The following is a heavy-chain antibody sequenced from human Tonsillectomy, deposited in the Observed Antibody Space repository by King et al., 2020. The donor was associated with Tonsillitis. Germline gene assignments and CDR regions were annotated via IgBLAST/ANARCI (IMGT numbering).Heavy chain of an antibody. CDR2: ISVYNGIK. D-gene: IGHD3-22*01. Sequence: QAQLVQSGAEVKKPGASVKVSCKASGYTFTSYGISWVRQAPGQGLEWMGWISVYNGIKKNAQKLRGRVTMTTDTSPRTAYMALRSLRSDDTAVYYCGRGVGGYDSSGWDYYYYMDVWGKGTTVTVSS. CDR3: GRGVGGYDSSGWDYYYYMDV. V-gene: IGHV1-18*01. J-gene: IGHJ6*03. CDR1: GYTFTSYG.